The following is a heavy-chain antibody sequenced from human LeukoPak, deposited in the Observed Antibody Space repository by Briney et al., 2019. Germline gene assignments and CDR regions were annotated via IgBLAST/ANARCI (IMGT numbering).Heavy chain of an antibody. Sequence: PSETLSLTCTVSGGSISSSSYYWGWIRQPPGKGLEWIGSIYYSGSTYYNPSLKSRVTISVDTSKNQFSLKLSSVTAADTAVYYCAREAVGATRGSDYWGQGTLVTVSS. D-gene: IGHD1-26*01. CDR2: IYYSGST. V-gene: IGHV4-39*07. CDR1: GGSISSSSYY. J-gene: IGHJ4*02. CDR3: AREAVGATRGSDY.